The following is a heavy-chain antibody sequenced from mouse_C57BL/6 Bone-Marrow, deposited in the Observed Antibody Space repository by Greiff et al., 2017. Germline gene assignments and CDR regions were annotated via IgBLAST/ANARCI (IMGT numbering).Heavy chain of an antibody. CDR2: IYPGDGDT. Sequence: VQLQQSGAELVKPGASVKISCKASGYAFSSYWMNWVKQRPGKGLEWIGQIYPGDGDTNYNGKFKGKATLTADKSSSTDYMHLRSLTSEDSAVYFCAPTGSYARDYWGQGTSVTVSS. CDR3: APTGSYARDY. CDR1: GYAFSSYW. J-gene: IGHJ4*01. V-gene: IGHV1-80*01.